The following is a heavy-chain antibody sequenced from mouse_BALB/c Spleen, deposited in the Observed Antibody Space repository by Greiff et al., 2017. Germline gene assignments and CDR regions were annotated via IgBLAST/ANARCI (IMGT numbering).Heavy chain of an antibody. CDR3: ARDLNYYGSSWFAY. V-gene: IGHV5-6-3*01. CDR1: GFTFSSYG. J-gene: IGHJ3*01. D-gene: IGHD1-1*01. Sequence: DVKLVESGGGLVQPGGSLKLSCAASGFTFSSYGMSWVRQTPDKRLELVATINSNGGSTYYPDSVKGRFTISRDNAKNTLYLQMSSLKSEDTAMYYCARDLNYYGSSWFAYWGQGTLVTVSA. CDR2: INSNGGST.